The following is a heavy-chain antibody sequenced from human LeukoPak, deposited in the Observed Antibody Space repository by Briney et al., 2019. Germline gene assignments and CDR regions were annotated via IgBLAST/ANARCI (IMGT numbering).Heavy chain of an antibody. Sequence: ASVKVSCKASGYXFARYYIHWVRQAPGQGLEWMGIINPSGGSTRYAQKFQGRVTMTRDTSTSTVYMELSSLRSDDTAVYYCARGGYYDSSGSFDPWGQGTLVTVSS. CDR1: GYXFARYY. D-gene: IGHD3-22*01. CDR3: ARGGYYDSSGSFDP. CDR2: INPSGGST. V-gene: IGHV1-46*01. J-gene: IGHJ5*02.